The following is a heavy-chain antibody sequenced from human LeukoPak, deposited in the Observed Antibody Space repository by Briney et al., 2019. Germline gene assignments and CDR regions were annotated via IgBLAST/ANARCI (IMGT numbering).Heavy chain of an antibody. CDR3: AREDGTQIGHFQH. CDR2: ISAYNGKI. CDR1: GYTFTSYG. D-gene: IGHD5-24*01. J-gene: IGHJ1*01. V-gene: IGHV1-18*01. Sequence: AASVKVSCKASGYTFTSYGISWVRPAPGQGLEWMGWISAYNGKINYAQNLQGRVTMTTDTSTSTAYMELRSLRSDDTAVYYCAREDGTQIGHFQHWGQGTLVTVSS.